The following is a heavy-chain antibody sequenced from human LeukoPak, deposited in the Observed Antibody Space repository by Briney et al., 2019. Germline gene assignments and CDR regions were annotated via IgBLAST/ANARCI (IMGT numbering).Heavy chain of an antibody. Sequence: GGSLRLSCAASGFTFSSYSMNWVRQAPGKGLEWVSSISSSSSYIYYADSVEGRFTISRDNAKNSLYLQMNSLRAEDTAVYYCARVKVRGAIDYWGQGTLVTVSS. J-gene: IGHJ4*02. V-gene: IGHV3-21*01. CDR2: ISSSSSYI. CDR1: GFTFSSYS. D-gene: IGHD3-10*01. CDR3: ARVKVRGAIDY.